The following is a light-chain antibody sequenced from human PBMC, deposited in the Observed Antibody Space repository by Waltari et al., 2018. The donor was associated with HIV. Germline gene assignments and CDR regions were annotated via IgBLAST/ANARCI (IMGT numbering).Light chain of an antibody. CDR2: EDT. CDR1: SSDVGAHTH. J-gene: IGLJ2*01. CDR3: CSYTTSSTLV. Sequence: QSALTQPASMSGSPGQSITISCTGTSSDVGAHTHVSWYQQHPGKVPKLMICEDTKRPSEISNRFSGSKSGNTASLTISGLQAEDEADYYCCSYTTSSTLVFGGGTKLTVL. V-gene: IGLV2-14*01.